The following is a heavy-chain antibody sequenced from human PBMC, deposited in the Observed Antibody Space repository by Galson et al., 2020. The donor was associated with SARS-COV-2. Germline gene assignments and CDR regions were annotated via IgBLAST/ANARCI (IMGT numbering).Heavy chain of an antibody. V-gene: IGHV1-18*04. D-gene: IGHD6-6*01. J-gene: IGHJ6*03. CDR2: ISAYNGDT. CDR1: GYTFTTYA. CDR3: ARGDSRYASSARVYMDV. Sequence: ASVKVSCKASGYTFTTYAINWVRQAPGQGLEWMGRISAYNGDTNYLQNLQGRITMTTDTSTSTAYMELRSLRSDDTAVYYCARGDSRYASSARVYMDVWGKGTMVTVSS.